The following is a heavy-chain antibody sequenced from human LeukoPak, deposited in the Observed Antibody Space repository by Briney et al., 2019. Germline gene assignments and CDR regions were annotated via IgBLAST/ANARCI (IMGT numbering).Heavy chain of an antibody. CDR3: ARDPGYESWSPFWGGMDV. Sequence: PGGSLRLSCAASGFTFSSSLMHWVRQAPGKGLVWVSRITRDGSSTTYADSVKGRFTTSRDNAKNTLYLQMDSLRGDDTAVYYCARDPGYESWSPFWGGMDVWGNGTTVIVSS. J-gene: IGHJ6*04. D-gene: IGHD3-16*01. V-gene: IGHV3-74*01. CDR2: ITRDGSST. CDR1: GFTFSSSL.